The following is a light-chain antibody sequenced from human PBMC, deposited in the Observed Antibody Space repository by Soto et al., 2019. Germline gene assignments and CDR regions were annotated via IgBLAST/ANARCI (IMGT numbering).Light chain of an antibody. CDR2: AAS. V-gene: IGKV1-39*01. CDR1: QSISSY. CDR3: QQPYSTPPLT. J-gene: IGKJ1*01. Sequence: DIQMAQSPSSLSASVGDRVTITCRASQSISSYLNWYQQKPGKAPKLLIYAASSLHSGVPSRFRGSGSGTEFPRTIRSLQPEEFATYYLQQPYSTPPLTFGQGTKVEIK.